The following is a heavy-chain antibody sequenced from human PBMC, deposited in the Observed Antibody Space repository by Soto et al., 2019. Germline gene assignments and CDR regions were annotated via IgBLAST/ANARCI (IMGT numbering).Heavy chain of an antibody. V-gene: IGHV4-31*03. D-gene: IGHD3-10*01. CDR2: IYYSGST. Sequence: QVQLQESGPGLVKPSQTLSLTCTVSGGSISSGGYYWSWIRQHPGKGLEWIWYIYYSGSTYYNPYLKSRVTITLDTAMHQCSLRLSSVTASDTAVYYCARGAFITMVRGPNWFDPWCQGTLVTVS. CDR3: ARGAFITMVRGPNWFDP. J-gene: IGHJ5*02. CDR1: GGSISSGGYY.